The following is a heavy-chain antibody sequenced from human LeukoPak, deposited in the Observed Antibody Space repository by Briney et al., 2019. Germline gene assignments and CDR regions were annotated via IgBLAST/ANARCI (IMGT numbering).Heavy chain of an antibody. CDR3: ARVSQAYYDFWSGYSAYGVFDY. V-gene: IGHV4-39*07. CDR1: GGSISSSSYY. D-gene: IGHD3-3*01. CDR2: IYYSGST. Sequence: PSETLSLTCTVSGGSISSSSYYWGWIRQPPGKGLEWIGSIYYSGSTYYNPSLKSRVTISVDTPKNQFSLKLSSVTAADTAVYYCARVSQAYYDFWSGYSAYGVFDYWGQGTLVTVSS. J-gene: IGHJ4*02.